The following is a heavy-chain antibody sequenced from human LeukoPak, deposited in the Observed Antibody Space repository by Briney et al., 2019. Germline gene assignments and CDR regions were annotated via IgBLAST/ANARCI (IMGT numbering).Heavy chain of an antibody. CDR2: TSESGGST. CDR3: AKDRSSSWYDDAFDI. Sequence: GGSLTLSCAASGLMFSNYAMSWVRQIPGKGLEWVSATSESGGSTYYAVSVKGRFTISRHNSKNTLYLQTKSLRVEDTAVYYCAKDRSSSWYDDAFDIWGQGTTVTVSS. D-gene: IGHD6-13*01. CDR1: GLMFSNYA. V-gene: IGHV3-23*01. J-gene: IGHJ3*02.